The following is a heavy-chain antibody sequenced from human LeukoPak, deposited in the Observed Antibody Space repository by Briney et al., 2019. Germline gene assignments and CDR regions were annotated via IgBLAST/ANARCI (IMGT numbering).Heavy chain of an antibody. D-gene: IGHD3-16*01. V-gene: IGHV3-30*02. J-gene: IGHJ4*02. CDR3: AKDSLADIDY. CDR2: IRHDGSIK. CDR1: GFIFSTYG. Sequence: GGSLRLSCAASGFIFSTYGMYWVRQAPGKGLEWVAFIRHDGSIKNYADSVKGRSTISRDNSKNTLYLQMNSLRAEDTAVYYCAKDSLADIDYWGQGTLVAVSS.